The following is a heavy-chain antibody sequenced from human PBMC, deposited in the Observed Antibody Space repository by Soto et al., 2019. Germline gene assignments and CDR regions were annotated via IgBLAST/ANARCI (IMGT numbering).Heavy chain of an antibody. V-gene: IGHV3-9*01. CDR2: ISWNSGSI. D-gene: IGHD6-13*01. CDR1: GFTFDDYA. CDR3: AKSIGYSSSWYLDY. J-gene: IGHJ4*02. Sequence: EVQLVESGGGLVQPGRSLRLSCAASGFTFDDYAMHWVRQAPWKGLEWVSGISWNSGSIGYADSVKGRFTISRDNDKNTLYLQMKKMRAEDTALYYCAKSIGYSSSWYLDYWGQGTLVTVSS.